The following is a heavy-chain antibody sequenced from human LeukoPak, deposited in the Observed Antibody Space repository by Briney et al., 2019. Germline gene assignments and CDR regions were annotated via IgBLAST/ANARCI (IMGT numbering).Heavy chain of an antibody. CDR2: ILYSGST. J-gene: IGHJ4*02. D-gene: IGHD5-18*01. CDR3: ARSGYTYGPFDH. Sequence: SETLSLTCTVSGGSISSYYWSWIRQPPGKGLEWIGYILYSGSTNYNPSLKSRVTISVDTSKNQFSLKLSSVTAADTAVYYCARSGYTYGPFDHWGQGTLVTVSS. CDR1: GGSISSYY. V-gene: IGHV4-59*08.